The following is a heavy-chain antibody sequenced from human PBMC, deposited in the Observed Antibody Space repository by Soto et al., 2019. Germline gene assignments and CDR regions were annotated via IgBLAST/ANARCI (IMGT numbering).Heavy chain of an antibody. CDR2: ISAYNGNT. V-gene: IGHV1-18*01. J-gene: IGHJ6*02. CDR3: ARAGSSGWYLGYYYGMDV. D-gene: IGHD6-19*01. Sequence: ASVKVSCKASGYTFTSYGISWVRQAPGQGLEWMGWISAYNGNTNYAQKLQGRVTMTTDTSTSTAYMELRSLRSDDTAVYYCARAGSSGWYLGYYYGMDVWGQGTTVTV. CDR1: GYTFTSYG.